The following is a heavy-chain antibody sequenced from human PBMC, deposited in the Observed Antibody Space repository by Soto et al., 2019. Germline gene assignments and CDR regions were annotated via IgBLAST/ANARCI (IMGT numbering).Heavy chain of an antibody. CDR1: GGSFSGYY. CDR2: INHSGST. J-gene: IGHJ4*02. V-gene: IGHV4-34*01. CDR3: ARGADYGDYYDY. D-gene: IGHD4-17*01. Sequence: QVQLQQWGAGLLKPSETLSLTCAVYGGSFSGYYWSWIRQPPGKGLEWIGEINHSGSTNYNPSLKSRATISVDTSKNQFSLKLSSVTAADTAVYYCARGADYGDYYDYWGQGTLVTVSS.